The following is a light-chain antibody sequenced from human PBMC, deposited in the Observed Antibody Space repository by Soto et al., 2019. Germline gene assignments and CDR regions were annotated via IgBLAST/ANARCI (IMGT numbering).Light chain of an antibody. V-gene: IGKV3-11*01. CDR2: GAS. J-gene: IGKJ1*01. CDR3: QQHSHWPPWT. CDR1: ENVRTF. Sequence: VLTQSPAXLSLSPGERATLSCRASENVRTFVDWYQQKPGQAPRLLIYGASNRATDIPARFSGSGSGTDFTLTISNLEPEDFAVYYCQQHSHWPPWTFGQGTRVEIQ.